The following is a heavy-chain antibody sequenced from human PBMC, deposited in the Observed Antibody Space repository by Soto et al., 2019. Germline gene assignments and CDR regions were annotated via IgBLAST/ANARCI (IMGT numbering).Heavy chain of an antibody. CDR3: ARVEGSGTYYYYFEY. V-gene: IGHV1-18*01. Sequence: ASVKVSCKASGYIFTSNGFSWVRQAPGQGLEWMGWISTHNDKTNYAQKLQDRITMTTDTSTSTAYMELRSLRSGDTAMYYCARVEGSGTYYYYFEYWGQGILVTVSS. CDR2: ISTHNDKT. J-gene: IGHJ4*02. CDR1: GYIFTSNG. D-gene: IGHD3-10*01.